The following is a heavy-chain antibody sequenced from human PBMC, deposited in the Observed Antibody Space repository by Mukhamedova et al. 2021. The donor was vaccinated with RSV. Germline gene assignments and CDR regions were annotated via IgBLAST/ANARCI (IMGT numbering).Heavy chain of an antibody. D-gene: IGHD3-10*01. CDR3: AIDGLLRDGLDV. CDR2: IYYSGST. Sequence: WGWIRQPPGKGLEWIGYIYYSGSTNYNLSLKSRVTISVDTSKNQFSLKLSSVTAADTAAYYCAIDGLLRDGLDVWGQGTTGTVSS. V-gene: IGHV4-59*01. J-gene: IGHJ6*02.